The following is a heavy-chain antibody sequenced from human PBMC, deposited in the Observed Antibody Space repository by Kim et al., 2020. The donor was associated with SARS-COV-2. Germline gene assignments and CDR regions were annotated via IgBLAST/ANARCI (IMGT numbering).Heavy chain of an antibody. Sequence: GGSLRLSCAASGFTFTIYAMTWVRQAPGKGLEWVASINQGGSEKYSVDSVKGRFTISRDNTKNSLYLQMDSLRAEDTAVYYCARDTLARGKMGVFDLWGQGTVVTVSS. CDR1: GFTFTIYA. CDR3: ARDTLARGKMGVFDL. CDR2: INQGGSEK. D-gene: IGHD1-26*01. J-gene: IGHJ3*01. V-gene: IGHV3-7*05.